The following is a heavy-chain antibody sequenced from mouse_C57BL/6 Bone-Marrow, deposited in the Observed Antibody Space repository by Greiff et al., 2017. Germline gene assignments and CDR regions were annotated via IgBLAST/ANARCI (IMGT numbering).Heavy chain of an antibody. J-gene: IGHJ1*03. Sequence: QVQLQQPGTELVKPGASVTLSCKASGYTFTSYWMHWVKQRPGQGLEWIGDINPNNGGSNYNEKFKNKATLTVDKSSSTTYMQLSRLTSEDSAVYFGARSGVYGSSLYWYFGVWGTGTTVTVSS. CDR3: ARSGVYGSSLYWYFGV. CDR2: INPNNGGS. V-gene: IGHV1-53*01. CDR1: GYTFTSYW. D-gene: IGHD1-1*01.